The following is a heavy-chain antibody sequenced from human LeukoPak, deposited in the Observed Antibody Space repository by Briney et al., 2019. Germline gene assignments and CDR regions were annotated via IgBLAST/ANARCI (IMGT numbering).Heavy chain of an antibody. J-gene: IGHJ6*03. CDR2: LSSSGSAF. Sequence: PGGSLRLSCEDSGFTFGSYEMNWVRQAPGKGLEWIAHLSSSGSAFSYADSVKGRFTISRDNAKNSLYLQMNSLRVEDTALYYCAKDIGRVDTASTYMDVWGKGTTVTISS. CDR3: AKDIGRVDTASTYMDV. CDR1: GFTFGSYE. D-gene: IGHD5-18*01. V-gene: IGHV3-48*03.